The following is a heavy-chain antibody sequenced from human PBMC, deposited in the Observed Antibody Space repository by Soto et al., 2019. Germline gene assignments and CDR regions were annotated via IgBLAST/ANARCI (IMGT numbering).Heavy chain of an antibody. V-gene: IGHV3-23*01. D-gene: IGHD1-26*01. J-gene: IGHJ4*02. CDR1: GFAFSSYT. Sequence: GGSLRLSCAASGFAFSSYTMSWVRQTPGKGLEWVSSISASGGSTYYGDSLKGRFTISRDNSKNTLNLHIKSLGVEDSAVYYCEKDRGGFERGWEYYDFWGQGTQVNV. CDR2: ISASGGST. CDR3: EKDRGGFERGWEYYDF.